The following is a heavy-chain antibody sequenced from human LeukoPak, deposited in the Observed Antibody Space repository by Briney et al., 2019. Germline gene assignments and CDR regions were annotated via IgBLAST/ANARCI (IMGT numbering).Heavy chain of an antibody. V-gene: IGHV3-23*01. CDR1: GFNFRTYA. Sequence: GGSLRLSCAASGFNFRTYAMSWVRQAPGKGLEWVSAISGSDPGTYHADSVKGRFTISRDNSKNMLYLQMNSLRAEDTALYYCAKDADISVELVVITSFDSWGQGTLVTVSS. CDR3: AKDADISVELVVITSFDS. CDR2: ISGSDPGT. J-gene: IGHJ4*02. D-gene: IGHD3-22*01.